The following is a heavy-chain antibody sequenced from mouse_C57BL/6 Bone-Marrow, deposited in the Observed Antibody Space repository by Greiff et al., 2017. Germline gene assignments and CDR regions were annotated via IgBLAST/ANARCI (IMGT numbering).Heavy chain of an antibody. Sequence: VKLQESGAELARPGASVKLSCKASGYTFTSYGISWVKQRTGQGLEWIGEIYPRSGNTYYNEKFKGKATLTADKSSSTAYMELRSLTSEDSAVYFCANGYYGNYRFAYWGQGTLVTVSA. CDR3: ANGYYGNYRFAY. CDR1: GYTFTSYG. J-gene: IGHJ3*01. V-gene: IGHV1-81*01. D-gene: IGHD2-1*01. CDR2: IYPRSGNT.